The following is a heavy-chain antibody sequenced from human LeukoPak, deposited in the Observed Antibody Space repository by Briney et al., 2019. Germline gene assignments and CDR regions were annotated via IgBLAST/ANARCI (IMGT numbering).Heavy chain of an antibody. J-gene: IGHJ4*02. CDR3: ARHCTSSSCSDC. CDR1: GFTFSSYW. D-gene: IGHD2-2*01. V-gene: IGHV3-74*01. Sequence: GGSLRLSCVVSGFTFSSYWMHWVRQAPGKGLVWVSRINNDGSSTSYADSVKGRFTISRDNAKNTLYLQMNSLRAEDSSVYFCARHCTSSSCSDCWGQGTLVTVSS. CDR2: INNDGSST.